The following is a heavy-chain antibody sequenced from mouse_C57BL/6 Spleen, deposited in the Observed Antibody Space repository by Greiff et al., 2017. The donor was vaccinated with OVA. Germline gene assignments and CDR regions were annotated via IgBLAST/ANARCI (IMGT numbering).Heavy chain of an antibody. V-gene: IGHV5-4*03. Sequence: EVMLVESGGGLVKPGGSLKLSCAASGFTFSSYAMPWVRQTPEKRLEWVATISDGGSYTYYPDNVKGRFTLSRDNTKNTLYLQMSNLKSEDTAMYYCARSYYGNASGYWGQGTSVTV. CDR3: ARSYYGNASGY. D-gene: IGHD2-1*01. CDR1: GFTFSSYA. J-gene: IGHJ4*01. CDR2: ISDGGSYT.